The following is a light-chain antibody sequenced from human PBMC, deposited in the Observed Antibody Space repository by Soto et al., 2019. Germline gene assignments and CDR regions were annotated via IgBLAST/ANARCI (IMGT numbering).Light chain of an antibody. V-gene: IGKV1-5*01. J-gene: IGKJ1*01. Sequence: DIQMTQSPSTLSASVGDRVTITCRASQSISSRLAWYQQKPGKAPKLLIYDASSLDSGVPSRFSGSRSGTEFTLTISSLQPDDFATYYCQQYNSYPGTFGQGTKV. CDR3: QQYNSYPGT. CDR2: DAS. CDR1: QSISSR.